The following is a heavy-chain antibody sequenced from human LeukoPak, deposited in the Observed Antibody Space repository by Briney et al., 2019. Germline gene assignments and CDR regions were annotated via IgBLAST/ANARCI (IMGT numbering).Heavy chain of an antibody. D-gene: IGHD4-11*01. J-gene: IGHJ6*03. V-gene: IGHV3-23*01. CDR1: GFTFRSYA. CDR2: ISGSGGSP. Sequence: GGSLRLSCAASGFTFRSYAMSWVRQAPGKGLEWVSAISGSGGSPYYADSVKGRFTISRDNAKNTLYLQMNSLRAEDTAVYYCARAPLEGSNYGYYYYYMDVWGKGTTVTVSS. CDR3: ARAPLEGSNYGYYYYYMDV.